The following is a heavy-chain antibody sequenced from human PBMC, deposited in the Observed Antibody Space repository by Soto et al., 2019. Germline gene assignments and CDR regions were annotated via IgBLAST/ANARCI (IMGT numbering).Heavy chain of an antibody. CDR1: GYSFTSYW. J-gene: IGHJ6*03. V-gene: IGHV5-51*01. Sequence: GESLKISCKGSGYSFTSYWIGWVRQMPGKGLEWMGIIYPGDSDTRYSPSFQGQVTISADKSISTAYLQWSSLKASDTAMYYCARVQKYYDFWSGYYGTGYYMDVWGKGTTV. D-gene: IGHD3-3*01. CDR2: IYPGDSDT. CDR3: ARVQKYYDFWSGYYGTGYYMDV.